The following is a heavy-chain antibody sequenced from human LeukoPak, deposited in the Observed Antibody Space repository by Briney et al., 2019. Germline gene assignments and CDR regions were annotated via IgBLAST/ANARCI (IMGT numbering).Heavy chain of an antibody. CDR1: GFTFSSYA. CDR3: ARVYCGGDCYTRGWYFDL. CDR2: ISYDGSNK. Sequence: GGSLRLSCAASGFTFSSYAMHWVRQAPGKGLEWVAVISYDGSNKCYADSVKGRFTISRDNSKNTLYLQMNSLRAEDTAVYYCARVYCGGDCYTRGWYFDLWGRGTLVTVSS. D-gene: IGHD2-21*02. J-gene: IGHJ2*01. V-gene: IGHV3-30-3*01.